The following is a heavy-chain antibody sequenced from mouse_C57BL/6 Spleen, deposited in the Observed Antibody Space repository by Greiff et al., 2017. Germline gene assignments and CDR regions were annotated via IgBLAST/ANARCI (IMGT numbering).Heavy chain of an antibody. V-gene: IGHV5-17*01. CDR1: GFTFSDYG. D-gene: IGHD1-1*01. CDR3: ARPSLLGYFDV. J-gene: IGHJ1*03. CDR2: ISSGSSTI. Sequence: DVKLVESGGGLVKPGGSLKLSCAASGFTFSDYGMHWVRQAPEKGLEWVAYISSGSSTIYYGDTVKGRFTISRDNAKNTLFLQMTSLRSEDTAMYYCARPSLLGYFDVWGTGTTVTVSS.